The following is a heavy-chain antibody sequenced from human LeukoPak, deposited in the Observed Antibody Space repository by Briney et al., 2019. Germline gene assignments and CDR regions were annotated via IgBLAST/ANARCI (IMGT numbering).Heavy chain of an antibody. CDR1: GFTFSSYG. J-gene: IGHJ4*02. CDR2: IRYDGGNQ. V-gene: IGHV3-30*02. D-gene: IGHD6-13*01. Sequence: GGSLRLSCAASGFTFSSYGMHWVRQTPGKGLECVAFIRYDGGNQYYTDSVKGRFTISRDNSKNTIYLQMNSLRAEDTAVCYCAKDSGSSWYYFDYWGQGTLVTVSS. CDR3: AKDSGSSWYYFDY.